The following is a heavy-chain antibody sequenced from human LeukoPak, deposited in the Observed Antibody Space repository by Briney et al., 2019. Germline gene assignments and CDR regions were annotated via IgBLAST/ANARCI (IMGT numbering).Heavy chain of an antibody. Sequence: SETLSLTCTVSGGSISSSSYYWGWIRQPPGKGLEWIGSIYYSGSTYYNPSLKSRVTISVDTSKNQFSLKLSSVTAADTAVYYCARLYIAAAPRGFDYWGQGTLVTVSS. CDR3: ARLYIAAAPRGFDY. CDR1: GGSISSSSYY. V-gene: IGHV4-39*01. J-gene: IGHJ4*02. D-gene: IGHD6-13*01. CDR2: IYYSGST.